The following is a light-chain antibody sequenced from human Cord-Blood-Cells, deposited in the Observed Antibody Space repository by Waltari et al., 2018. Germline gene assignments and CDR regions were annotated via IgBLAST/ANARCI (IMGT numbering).Light chain of an antibody. CDR1: SSDDGGYNY. Sequence: QSALTQPASVSGSPGQSITISCTGTSSDDGGYNYVSWYQQHPGKAPKLMSYDVSKRPSGVSIRFSGSKSGNTASLTISGLQAEDEADYYCSSYTSSSTWVFGGGTKLTVL. V-gene: IGLV2-14*01. CDR2: DVS. J-gene: IGLJ3*02. CDR3: SSYTSSSTWV.